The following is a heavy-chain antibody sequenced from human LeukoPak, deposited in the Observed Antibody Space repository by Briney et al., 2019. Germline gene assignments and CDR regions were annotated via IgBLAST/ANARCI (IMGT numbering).Heavy chain of an antibody. V-gene: IGHV4-38-2*01. CDR2: IYHSGST. D-gene: IGHD6-13*01. CDR3: ASTGAAAAFPLDY. J-gene: IGHJ4*02. Sequence: PSETLSLPCAVSGYSISSGYYWGWIRQPPGKGPEWIGSIYHSGSTYYNPSLKSRVTISVDTSKNQFSLKLSSVTAADTAVYYCASTGAAAAFPLDYWGQGTLVTVSS. CDR1: GYSISSGYY.